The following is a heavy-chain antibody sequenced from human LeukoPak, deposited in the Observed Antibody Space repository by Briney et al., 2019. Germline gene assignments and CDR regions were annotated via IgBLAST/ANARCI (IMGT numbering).Heavy chain of an antibody. V-gene: IGHV1-46*01. Sequence: ASVKVSCKASGYTFTGYYMHWVRQAPGQGLEWMGIINPSGGSTSYAQKFQGRVTMTRDTSTSTVYMELSSLRSEDTAVYYCARGCSSTSCYLPSWFDPWGQGTLVTVSS. D-gene: IGHD2-2*01. CDR1: GYTFTGYY. J-gene: IGHJ5*02. CDR3: ARGCSSTSCYLPSWFDP. CDR2: INPSGGST.